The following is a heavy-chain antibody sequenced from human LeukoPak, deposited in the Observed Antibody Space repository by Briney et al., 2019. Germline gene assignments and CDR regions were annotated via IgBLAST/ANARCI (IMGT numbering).Heavy chain of an antibody. CDR3: ARKRTTGAFDI. CDR2: TYYRSKWYN. V-gene: IGHV6-1*01. D-gene: IGHD1-1*01. CDR1: GDSFSSNSGA. J-gene: IGHJ4*02. Sequence: SQTLSLTCAISGDSFSSNSGAWNWLRQSPSRGLEWLGRTYYRSKWYNDYAVSVKSLITINPDTSKNQFSLQLNSVTSEDTAVYYCARKRTTGAFDIWGQGTLVTVSS.